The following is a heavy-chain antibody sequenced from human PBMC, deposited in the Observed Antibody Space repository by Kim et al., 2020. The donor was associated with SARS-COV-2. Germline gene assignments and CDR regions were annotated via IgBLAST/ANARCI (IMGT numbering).Heavy chain of an antibody. J-gene: IGHJ6*01. CDR1: GFTFGDYD. CDR2: INWNGGSN. Sequence: GGSLRLSCAASGFTFGDYDMSWVRQAPGKGLECVSGINWNGGSNGSAAAVRGRIIISSDNAKTSLYQQMNRLRDEDTALYYSAGGITRWATHSYYYG. V-gene: IGHV3-20*04. CDR3: AGGITRWATHSYYYG. D-gene: IGHD2-15*01.